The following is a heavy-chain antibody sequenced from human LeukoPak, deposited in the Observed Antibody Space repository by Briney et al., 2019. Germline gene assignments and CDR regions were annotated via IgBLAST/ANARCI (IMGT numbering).Heavy chain of an antibody. V-gene: IGHV1-46*01. D-gene: IGHD1-20*01. CDR2: INSSGGST. CDR3: ARPYNWNDRGAFDL. J-gene: IGHJ3*01. Sequence: RASVKVSCKASGYIFTSYNMYWVRQAPGQGLEWMGIINSSGGSTSYAQKFQGRVTMTRDMSTSTVYMELSSLRSEDTAVYYCARPYNWNDRGAFDLWGQGTMVTVSS. CDR1: GYIFTSYN.